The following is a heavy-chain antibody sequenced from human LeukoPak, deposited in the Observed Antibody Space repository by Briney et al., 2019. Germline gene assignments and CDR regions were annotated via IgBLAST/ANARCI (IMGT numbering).Heavy chain of an antibody. CDR3: AREDDSTYYFDY. V-gene: IGHV3-74*01. CDR1: GFTFSGYW. D-gene: IGHD3-3*01. CDR2: INSDGSST. Sequence: PGGSLRLSCAASGFTFSGYWMHWVRQAPGKGLVWVSRINSDGSSTSYADSVKGRFTISRDNAKNTLYLQMNSLRAEDTAVYYCAREDDSTYYFDYWGQGTLVTVSS. J-gene: IGHJ4*02.